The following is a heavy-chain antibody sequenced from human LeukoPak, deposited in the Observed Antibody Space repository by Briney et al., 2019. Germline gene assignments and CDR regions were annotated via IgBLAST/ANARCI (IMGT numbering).Heavy chain of an antibody. D-gene: IGHD3-10*01. Sequence: PGGSLRLSCAASGFTFSSYAMSWVRQAPGKGLEWVSAISGSGGSTYYADSVKGRFTISRDYSKNTLYLQMNSLRAEDTAVYYCAKALPTMVRGHRGGYFDYWGQGTLVTVSS. J-gene: IGHJ4*02. V-gene: IGHV3-23*01. CDR3: AKALPTMVRGHRGGYFDY. CDR1: GFTFSSYA. CDR2: ISGSGGST.